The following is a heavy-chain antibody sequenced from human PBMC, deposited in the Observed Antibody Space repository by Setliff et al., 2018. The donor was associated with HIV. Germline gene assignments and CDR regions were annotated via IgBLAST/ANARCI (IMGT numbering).Heavy chain of an antibody. CDR1: GGSISSGGYH. D-gene: IGHD2-2*01. CDR3: ARFPSSTSFYYFDY. CDR2: IYYTGNT. J-gene: IGHJ4*02. Sequence: TLSLTCTVSGGSISSGGYHWSWIRQHPGKGLEWIGSIYYTGNTYSNPSLKSRVTISVDTSKIQFSLKLNSVTAADTAVYYCARFPSSTSFYYFDYWGQGTLVTVSS. V-gene: IGHV4-39*01.